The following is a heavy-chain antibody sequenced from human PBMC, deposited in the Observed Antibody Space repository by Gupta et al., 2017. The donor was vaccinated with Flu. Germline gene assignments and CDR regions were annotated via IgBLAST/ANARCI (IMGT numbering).Heavy chain of an antibody. V-gene: IGHV3-21*01. CDR2: ISSSSSYI. CDR3: ARDASSLSGSYFDY. J-gene: IGHJ4*02. CDR1: GFTFSSYS. D-gene: IGHD1-26*01. Sequence: EVQLVESGGGLVKPGGSLRLSCAASGFTFSSYSMNWVRQAPGKGLEWVSSISSSSSYIYYADSVKGRFTISRDNAKNSLYLQMNSLRAEDTAVYYCARDASSLSGSYFDYWGQGTLVTVSS.